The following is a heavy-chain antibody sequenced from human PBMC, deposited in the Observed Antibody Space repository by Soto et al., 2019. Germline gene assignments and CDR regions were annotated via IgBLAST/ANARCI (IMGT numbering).Heavy chain of an antibody. V-gene: IGHV1-3*01. CDR1: GYTFTSYA. J-gene: IGHJ3*02. Sequence: ASVKVSCKASGYTFTSYAMHWVRQAPGQRLEWMGWINAGNGNTKYSQKFQGRVTITRDTSASTAYMELSSLRSEDTAVYYCARPLGDYFDWPDAIDISGQGTMVTVS. CDR3: ARPLGDYFDWPDAIDI. D-gene: IGHD3-9*01. CDR2: INAGNGNT.